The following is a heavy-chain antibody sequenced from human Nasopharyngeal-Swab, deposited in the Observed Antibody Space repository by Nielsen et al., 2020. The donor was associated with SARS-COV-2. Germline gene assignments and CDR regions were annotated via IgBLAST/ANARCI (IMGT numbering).Heavy chain of an antibody. V-gene: IGHV3-49*03. CDR1: GFTFGDYA. Sequence: GESLNISCTASGFTFGDYAMSWFRQAPGKGLEWVGFIRSKAYGGTTEYAASVKGRFTISRDDSKSIAYLQMNSLKTEDTAVYYCTRGRVVPAAIDWFDPWGQGTLVTVSS. J-gene: IGHJ5*02. CDR3: TRGRVVPAAIDWFDP. D-gene: IGHD2-2*01. CDR2: IRSKAYGGTT.